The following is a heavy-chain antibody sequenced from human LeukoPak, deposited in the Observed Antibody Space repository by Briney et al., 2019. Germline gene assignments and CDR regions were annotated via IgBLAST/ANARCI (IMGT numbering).Heavy chain of an antibody. Sequence: SETLSLTCAVSGGSISSGGYSWSWIRQPPGKGLEWIGYIYHSGCTYYNPSLKSRVTISVDRSKNQFSLKLSSVTAADTAVYYCARGRAYDILTGYYRWFDPWGQGTLVTVSS. CDR1: GGSISSGGYS. D-gene: IGHD3-9*01. V-gene: IGHV4-30-2*01. CDR2: IYHSGCT. J-gene: IGHJ5*02. CDR3: ARGRAYDILTGYYRWFDP.